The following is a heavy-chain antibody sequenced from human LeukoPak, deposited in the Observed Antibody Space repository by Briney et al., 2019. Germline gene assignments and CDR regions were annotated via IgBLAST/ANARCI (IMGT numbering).Heavy chain of an antibody. CDR1: GYTLTELS. V-gene: IGHV1-24*01. CDR3: ATVPDYYDSRGYYHYFDY. D-gene: IGHD3-22*01. CDR2: FDPEDGET. Sequence: ASLKVSCKVSGYTLTELSMHWVRQTPGKGLEWMGGFDPEDGETIYAQKFQGRVTMTEDTSTDTAYMELSSLRSEDTAVYYCATVPDYYDSRGYYHYFDYWGQGALVTVSS. J-gene: IGHJ4*02.